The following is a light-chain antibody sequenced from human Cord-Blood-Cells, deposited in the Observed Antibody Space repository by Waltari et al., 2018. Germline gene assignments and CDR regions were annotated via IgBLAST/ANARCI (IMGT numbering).Light chain of an antibody. CDR2: DAS. CDR1: QSVSHY. J-gene: IGKJ5*01. V-gene: IGKV3-11*01. CDR3: QQRSNWPPT. Sequence: ELVLTQSPATLSSSPGESATLSCRASQSVSHYLAWYQQKPGQAPRLLIYDASNRATGIPARFSGSGSGTDFTLTISSLEPEDFAVYYCQQRSNWPPTFGQGTRLEIK.